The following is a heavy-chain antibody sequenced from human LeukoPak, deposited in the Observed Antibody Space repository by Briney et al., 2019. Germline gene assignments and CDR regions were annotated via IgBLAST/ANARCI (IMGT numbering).Heavy chain of an antibody. CDR1: GGSLRSYC. V-gene: IGHV4-59*01. CDR3: ARGGATSSVLSWFDP. CDR2: IYYSGST. D-gene: IGHD2-2*01. J-gene: IGHJ5*02. Sequence: SETLSLTCTVSGGSLRSYCWNWIRQPPGKGLEWIGYIYYSGSTDYNPSLRSRVTISVDMSKNQFSLKLSSVTAADTAVYYCARGGATSSVLSWFDPWGQGTLVTVSS.